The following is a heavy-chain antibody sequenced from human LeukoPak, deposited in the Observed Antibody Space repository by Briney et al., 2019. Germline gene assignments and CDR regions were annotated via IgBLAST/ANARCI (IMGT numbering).Heavy chain of an antibody. CDR3: ARDLDLPGSSGYLDWYFDL. CDR2: IYYSGST. J-gene: IGHJ2*01. D-gene: IGHD3-22*01. CDR1: GGSISSSSYY. Sequence: SETLSLTCTVSGGSISSSSYYWGWIRQPPGKGLEWIGSIYYSGSTNYNPSLKSRVTISVDTSKNQFSLKLSSVTAADTAVYYCARDLDLPGSSGYLDWYFDLWGRGTLVTVSS. V-gene: IGHV4-39*07.